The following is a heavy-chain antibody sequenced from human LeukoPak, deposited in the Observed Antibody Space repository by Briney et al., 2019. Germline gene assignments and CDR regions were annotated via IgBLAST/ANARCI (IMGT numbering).Heavy chain of an antibody. J-gene: IGHJ5*02. Sequence: SETLSLTCAVYGESLSKYYWTWIRQSPGKGLEWIGEINHRGSTNQNPSLKSRVALSVDTSKKQFSLKLSSVTAADTAVYYCARGRLLMWFDPWGQGTLVTVSS. CDR3: ARGRLLMWFDP. CDR2: INHRGST. V-gene: IGHV4-34*01. D-gene: IGHD3-16*01. CDR1: GESLSKYY.